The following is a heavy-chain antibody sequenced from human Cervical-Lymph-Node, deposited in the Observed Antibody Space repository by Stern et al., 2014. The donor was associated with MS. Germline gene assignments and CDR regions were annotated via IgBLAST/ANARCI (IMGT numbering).Heavy chain of an antibody. D-gene: IGHD3-22*01. V-gene: IGHV1-58*01. CDR1: GFTFSSSA. CDR3: AAGPDRDSSDDYYHGMDF. CDR2: VVVGSGST. J-gene: IGHJ6*02. Sequence: QLVQSGPEVKKPGTSVKVSCKASGFTFSSSAVQGVRQARGQRLEWIGWVVVGSGSTKYAQKFQEIFTITRDMSTSTAYMELSSLTSEDTAVYYCAAGPDRDSSDDYYHGMDFWGQGTTVTVSS.